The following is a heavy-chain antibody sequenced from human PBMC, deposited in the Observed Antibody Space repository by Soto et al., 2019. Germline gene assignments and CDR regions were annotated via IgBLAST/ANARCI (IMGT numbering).Heavy chain of an antibody. D-gene: IGHD4-17*01. CDR2: ISYDGSNK. V-gene: IGHV3-30-3*01. J-gene: IGHJ4*02. Sequence: GGSLRLSCAASGFTFSSYAMHWVRQAPGKGLEWVAVISYDGSNKYYADSVKGRFTISRDNSKNTLYLQMNSLRAEDTAVYYCASPGGHDYGGNDFDYWAQGTLVTVSS. CDR1: GFTFSSYA. CDR3: ASPGGHDYGGNDFDY.